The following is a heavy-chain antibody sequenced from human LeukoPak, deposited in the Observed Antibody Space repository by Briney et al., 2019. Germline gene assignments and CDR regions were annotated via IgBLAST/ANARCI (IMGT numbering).Heavy chain of an antibody. V-gene: IGHV1-18*01. CDR3: ARDDSDMTPCDY. J-gene: IGHJ4*02. D-gene: IGHD2-15*01. CDR2: ISAYNGNT. Sequence: ASVKVSCKASGYTFTSYAMHWVRQAPGQRLEWMGWISAYNGNTNYAQKLQGRVTMTTDTSTSTAYMELRSLRSDDTAVYYCARDDSDMTPCDYWGQGTLVTVSS. CDR1: GYTFTSYA.